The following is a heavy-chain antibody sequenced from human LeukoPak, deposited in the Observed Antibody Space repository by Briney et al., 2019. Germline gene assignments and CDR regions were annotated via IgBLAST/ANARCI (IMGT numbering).Heavy chain of an antibody. CDR3: ARGTSSFYHYYYAMDV. D-gene: IGHD2-2*01. CDR1: GFTFSRYW. CDR2: IKQDGSEK. J-gene: IGHJ6*02. V-gene: IGHV3-7*03. Sequence: GGSLRLSCAASGFTFSRYWMSWVRQAPGKGLEWVANIKQDGSEKYYVDSVKGRFTISRDNAKNSLYLQMNSLRAEDTAVFYCARGTSSFYHYYYAMDVWGQGTTVTVSS.